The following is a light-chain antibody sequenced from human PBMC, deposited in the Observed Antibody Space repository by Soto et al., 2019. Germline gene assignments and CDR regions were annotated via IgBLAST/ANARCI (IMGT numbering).Light chain of an antibody. CDR1: RSSIGSNT. V-gene: IGLV1-44*01. CDR3: AAWDASLGGFYV. Sequence: QSVLTQPPSASGTPGQRVTISCSGGRSSIGSNTVNWYQHLPGSAPKLLIYSNNHRPSGVPDRFSASKAGASASLAISGLQSEDEGDYYCAAWDASLGGFYVFGSGTKLTVL. CDR2: SNN. J-gene: IGLJ1*01.